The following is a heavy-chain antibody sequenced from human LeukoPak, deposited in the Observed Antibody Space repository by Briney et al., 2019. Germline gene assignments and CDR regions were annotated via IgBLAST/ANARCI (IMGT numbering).Heavy chain of an antibody. D-gene: IGHD6-19*01. CDR1: GYTFTSYG. J-gene: IGHJ6*03. V-gene: IGHV1-18*01. CDR3: AKISEGYSSGWYDYYYYYMDV. Sequence: ASVKVSCKASGYTFTSYGISWVRQAPGQRLEGMGWISVYHGNTNYAQKLQGRVTMTTDTSTSTAYMELRSLRSDDTAVYYCAKISEGYSSGWYDYYYYYMDVWGKGTTVTVSS. CDR2: ISVYHGNT.